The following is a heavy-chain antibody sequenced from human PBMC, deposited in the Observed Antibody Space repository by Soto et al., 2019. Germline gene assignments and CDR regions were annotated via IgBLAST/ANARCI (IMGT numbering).Heavy chain of an antibody. CDR3: ARGRARPKWFAP. J-gene: IGHJ5*02. Sequence: PSETLSLTCTVSGGSITSGGSFWSWIRQHPGKGPEWIAFIGYSGATSYNPSLASRVTISADTYKSQFSLNLRSVTAADTAVYYCARGRARPKWFAPWGQGNLVTVSS. CDR2: IGYSGAT. CDR1: GGSITSGGSF. V-gene: IGHV4-31*03. D-gene: IGHD2-2*02.